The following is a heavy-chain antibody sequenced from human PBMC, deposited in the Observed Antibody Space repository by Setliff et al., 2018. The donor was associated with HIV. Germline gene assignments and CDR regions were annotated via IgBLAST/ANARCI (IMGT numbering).Heavy chain of an antibody. D-gene: IGHD1-1*01. CDR3: ATGVGTTGTDYFYYMDV. V-gene: IGHV1-69*06. CDR1: GGTFSSYA. CDR2: IIAIFGTG. Sequence: SVKVSCKASGGTFSSYAINWVRQAPGQGLEWMGGIIAIFGTGKYAQKFRGRVTITADTSTDTVYMDLISLRSEDTAVYYCATGVGTTGTDYFYYMDVWGQGTTVTVSS. J-gene: IGHJ6*03.